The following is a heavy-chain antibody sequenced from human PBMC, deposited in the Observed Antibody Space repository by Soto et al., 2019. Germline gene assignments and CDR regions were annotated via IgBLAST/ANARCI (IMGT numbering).Heavy chain of an antibody. Sequence: QITLNESGPTLVKPTQTLTLTCTFSGFSLSTSGVGVGWIRQPPGKALEWLTLIYWDDDKRYSPSLKNRLTITKDPSKHQVVLTMPNMDPVDTATYYCVYRPTDGLWFDPWGQGTLVTVSS. CDR2: IYWDDDK. CDR1: GFSLSTSGVG. V-gene: IGHV2-5*02. J-gene: IGHJ5*02. D-gene: IGHD2-21*02. CDR3: VYRPTDGLWFDP.